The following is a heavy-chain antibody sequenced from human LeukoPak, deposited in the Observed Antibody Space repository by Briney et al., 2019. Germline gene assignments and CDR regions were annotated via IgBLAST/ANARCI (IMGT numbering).Heavy chain of an antibody. Sequence: SQTLSLTCTDSGGSISSGDYYWSWIRQPPGKGLEWIGYIYYSGSTYYNPSLKSRVTISVDTSKNQFSLKLSSVTAADTAVYYCARVTIQLWLRGYFDYWGQGTLVTVSS. CDR1: GGSISSGDYY. V-gene: IGHV4-30-4*01. D-gene: IGHD5-18*01. CDR3: ARVTIQLWLRGYFDY. CDR2: IYYSGST. J-gene: IGHJ4*02.